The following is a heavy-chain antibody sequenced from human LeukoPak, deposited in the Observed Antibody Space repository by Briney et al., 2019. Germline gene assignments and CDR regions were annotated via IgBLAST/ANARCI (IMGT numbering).Heavy chain of an antibody. CDR1: GGSFSGYY. J-gene: IGHJ3*02. V-gene: IGHV4-34*01. Sequence: SETLSLTCAVYGGSFSGYYWSWIRQPPGKGLEWIGEINHSGSTNYNPSLKSRVTISVDTSKNQFSLKLSSVTAADTAAYYCARVRYRWLAALNPGNAFDIWGQGTMVTVSS. D-gene: IGHD2-8*02. CDR2: INHSGST. CDR3: ARVRYRWLAALNPGNAFDI.